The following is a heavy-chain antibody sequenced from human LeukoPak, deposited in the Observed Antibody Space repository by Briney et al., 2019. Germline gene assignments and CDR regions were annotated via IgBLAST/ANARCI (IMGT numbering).Heavy chain of an antibody. CDR1: GITLSKYA. CDR3: ARGQGVAEGGVQAGEYLHS. CDR2: ISYDGRNK. J-gene: IGHJ1*01. V-gene: IGHV3-30*04. Sequence: GRSLRLSCAAYGITLSKYAMHRVRQAPGKGLAWVAVISYDGRNKVYVDSVKGRFTISRDNSKNNLYLQMNSLRTEDTAVYYCARGQGVAEGGVQAGEYLHSWGQSTLVTVSS. D-gene: IGHD6-19*01.